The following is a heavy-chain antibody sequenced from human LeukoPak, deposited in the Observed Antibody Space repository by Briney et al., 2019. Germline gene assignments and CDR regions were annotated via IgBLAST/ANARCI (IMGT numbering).Heavy chain of an antibody. D-gene: IGHD6-13*01. CDR3: ARGVNSDSSSWYLNYYYYYMDV. V-gene: IGHV1-18*01. J-gene: IGHJ6*03. CDR1: GYTFTSYG. Sequence: GASVKVSCKASGYTFTSYGISWVRQAPGQGLEWMGWISAYNGNTNYAQKLQGRVTMTTDTSTSTAYMELRSLRSDDTAVYYCARGVNSDSSSWYLNYYYYYMDVWGKGTTVTVSS. CDR2: ISAYNGNT.